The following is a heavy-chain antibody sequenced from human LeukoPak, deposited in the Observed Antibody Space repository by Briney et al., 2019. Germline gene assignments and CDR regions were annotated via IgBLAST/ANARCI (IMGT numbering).Heavy chain of an antibody. CDR1: GFTFGNNA. D-gene: IGHD6-6*01. CDR2: LSGSGGDT. CDR3: AKGAPSSSSIFDF. Sequence: GGSLRVSCVASGFTFGNNAMAWVRQAPGKRLEWVSALSGSGGDTFYADSVKGRFTISRDNSKNTLYLQLSSLRPDDTAVYYCAKGAPSSSSIFDFWGPGTLVTVSS. V-gene: IGHV3-23*01. J-gene: IGHJ4*02.